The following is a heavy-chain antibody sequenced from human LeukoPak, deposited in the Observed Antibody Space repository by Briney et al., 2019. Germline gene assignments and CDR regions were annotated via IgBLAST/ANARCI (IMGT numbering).Heavy chain of an antibody. Sequence: AASVKVSCKASGYTFAGYYMHWVRQAPGQGLEWMGWINPNSGGTNYAQKFQGRVTMTRDTSISTAYMELSRLRSDDTAVYYCARGPARYSGYEQWGQGTLVTVSS. CDR3: ARGPARYSGYEQ. J-gene: IGHJ4*02. CDR2: INPNSGGT. D-gene: IGHD5-12*01. CDR1: GYTFAGYY. V-gene: IGHV1-2*02.